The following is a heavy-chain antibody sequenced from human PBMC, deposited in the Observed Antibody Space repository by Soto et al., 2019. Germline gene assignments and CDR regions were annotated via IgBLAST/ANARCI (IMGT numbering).Heavy chain of an antibody. CDR1: GFTVSSNY. D-gene: IGHD3-10*01. CDR3: XXXXXXXXXXXXFXX. V-gene: IGHV3-66*01. CDR2: IYSGGST. Sequence: EVQLVESGGGLVQPGGSLRLSCAASGFTVSSNYMSWVRQAPGKGLEWVSVIYSGGSTYYADSVKGRFTISRDNSKNTLXLXXXXLXXXXXXXXYXXXXXXXXXXXXXFXXWGQGTLVTVSS. J-gene: IGHJ4*02.